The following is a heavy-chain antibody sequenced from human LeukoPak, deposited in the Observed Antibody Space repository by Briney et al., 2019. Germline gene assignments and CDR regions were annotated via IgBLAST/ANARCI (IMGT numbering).Heavy chain of an antibody. Sequence: ASVKVSCKASGYTFTGYYMHWVRQAPGQGLEWMGIINPSGDNTNYAQKFQGRVTMTRDMSTTTVYMELSSLRSEDTAVYYCARGPHRRTYDRDNWFDPWGQGTLVTVSS. CDR1: GYTFTGYY. J-gene: IGHJ5*02. V-gene: IGHV1-46*01. CDR2: INPSGDNT. D-gene: IGHD3-3*01. CDR3: ARGPHRRTYDRDNWFDP.